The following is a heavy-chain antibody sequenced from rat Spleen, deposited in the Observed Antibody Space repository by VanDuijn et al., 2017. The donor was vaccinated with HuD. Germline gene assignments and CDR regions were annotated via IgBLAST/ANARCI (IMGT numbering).Heavy chain of an antibody. CDR2: ISYGDRSGHSST. J-gene: IGHJ2*01. Sequence: EVQLVESGGGLVQPGRSLKLSCAASGFTFNNYGMAWVRQGPTKGLEWVATISYGDRSGHSSTYYRDSVKGRFTISRDNAKSTLSLQMDSLRSEDTATYYCARRHYGYTDYFDYWGQGVMVTVSS. D-gene: IGHD1-6*01. CDR3: ARRHYGYTDYFDY. CDR1: GFTFNNYG. V-gene: IGHV5-29*01.